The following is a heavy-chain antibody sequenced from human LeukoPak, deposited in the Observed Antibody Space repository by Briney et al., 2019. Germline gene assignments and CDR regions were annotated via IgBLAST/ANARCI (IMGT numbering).Heavy chain of an antibody. CDR2: ISGSGGST. V-gene: IGHV3-23*01. D-gene: IGHD3-10*01. CDR3: AKDRADYYGSGGHHNWFDP. J-gene: IGHJ5*02. CDR1: GFTFSSYA. Sequence: GGSLRLSCTASGFTFSSYAMSWVRQAPGKGLEWVSAISGSGGSTYYADSVKGRFTISRDNSKNTLYLQMISLRAEVTAVHYCAKDRADYYGSGGHHNWFDPWGQGTLVTVSS.